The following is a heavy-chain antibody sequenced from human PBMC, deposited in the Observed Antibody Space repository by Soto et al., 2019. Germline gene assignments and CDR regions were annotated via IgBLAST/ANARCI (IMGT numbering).Heavy chain of an antibody. CDR1: GFTLSDYY. CDR3: GRGGYRHYSAYYYYALDV. CDR2: TRDKPNSYTT. V-gene: IGHV3-72*01. Sequence: SRGSLRLSCVASGFTLSDYYVDWVRQAPGKGLEWVGRTRDKPNSYTTEYAASVEGRFTISRDDSKNSLYLQLNSLNTEDTAVYYCGRGGYRHYSAYYYYALDVWGQGTTVTVSS. J-gene: IGHJ6*02. D-gene: IGHD4-4*01.